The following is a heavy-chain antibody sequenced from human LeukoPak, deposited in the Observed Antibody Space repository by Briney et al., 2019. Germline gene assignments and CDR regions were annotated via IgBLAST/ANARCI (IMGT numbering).Heavy chain of an antibody. D-gene: IGHD2-21*02. CDR3: ARVEGSVRSNCGGDCYSAR. J-gene: IGHJ4*02. CDR1: GFTFSSYE. CDR2: ISSSSSYI. Sequence: GGSLRLSCAASGFTFSSYEMNWVRQAPGKGLEWVSSISSSSSYIYYADSVKGRFTISRDNAKNSLYLQMNSLRAEDTAVYYCARVEGSVRSNCGGDCYSARWGQGTLATVSS. V-gene: IGHV3-21*01.